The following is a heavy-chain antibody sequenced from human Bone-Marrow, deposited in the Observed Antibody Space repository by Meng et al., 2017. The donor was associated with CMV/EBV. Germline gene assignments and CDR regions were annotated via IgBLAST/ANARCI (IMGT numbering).Heavy chain of an antibody. V-gene: IGHV4-34*01. J-gene: IGHJ5*02. CDR1: GGSFSGYY. CDR2: INHSGST. D-gene: IGHD4-11*01. Sequence: SETLSLTCAVYGGSFSGYYWSWIRQPPGKGLEWIGEINHSGSTNYNPSLKSRVTISVDTSKNQFSLKLSSVTAADTAVYYCARMAAVPLQPFDPWGQGTRVTVSS. CDR3: ARMAAVPLQPFDP.